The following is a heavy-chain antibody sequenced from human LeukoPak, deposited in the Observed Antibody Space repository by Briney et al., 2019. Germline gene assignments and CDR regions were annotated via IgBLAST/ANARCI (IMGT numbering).Heavy chain of an antibody. V-gene: IGHV1-69*13. J-gene: IGHJ5*02. CDR2: IIPIFRTA. D-gene: IGHD2-15*01. CDR1: GGTCSSYA. Sequence: ASVKVSCKASGGTCSSYAISWVRQAPGQALEWMGGIIPIFRTAKCAQKFQGRVTITADESTSTAYMELSSLRSEDTAVYYCARDRARTINKYCSGGSCYLNWFDPWGQGTLVTVSS. CDR3: ARDRARTINKYCSGGSCYLNWFDP.